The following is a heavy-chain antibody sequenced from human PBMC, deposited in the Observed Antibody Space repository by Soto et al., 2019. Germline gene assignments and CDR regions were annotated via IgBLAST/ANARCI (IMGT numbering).Heavy chain of an antibody. CDR3: ARESEDLTSNFDY. Sequence: GGSLRLSCAASGFTFTRFSMNWVRQAPGKGLEWVSSISSTTNYIYYGDSMKGRFTISKDNAKNSLYLEMNSLRAEDTAVYYCARESEDLTSNFDYWGQGTLVTVSS. CDR1: GFTFTRFS. V-gene: IGHV3-21*06. CDR2: ISSTTNYI. J-gene: IGHJ4*02.